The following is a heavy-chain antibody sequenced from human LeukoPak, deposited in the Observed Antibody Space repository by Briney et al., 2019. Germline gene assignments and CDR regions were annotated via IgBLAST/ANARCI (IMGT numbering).Heavy chain of an antibody. D-gene: IGHD3-3*01. CDR3: ARHESGTYYFDY. V-gene: IGHV4-30-4*01. CDR1: GGSISSGDSY. Sequence: SETLCLTCTVSGGSISSGDSYWSWIRQPAGKGLEWIGYIYYSGSTYYNPSLKSRVTISVDTSKNQFSLKLSSVTAADTAAYYCARHESGTYYFDYWGQGTLVTVSS. J-gene: IGHJ4*02. CDR2: IYYSGST.